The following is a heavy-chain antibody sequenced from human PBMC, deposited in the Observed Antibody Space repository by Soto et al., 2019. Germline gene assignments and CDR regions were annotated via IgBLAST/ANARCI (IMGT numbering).Heavy chain of an antibody. CDR3: ARGVYGSGNDYTGPSAFAI. D-gene: IGHD3-10*01. Sequence: QVQLEQYVAEVKKHGYSVKISCKASGGTLSDHGVSWLRQAPGHGLDWVGGTIPVFNTAKYAQKFQGRVTIAADKSTNIAYMEWGSLPSDDTSFDYGARGVYGSGNDYTGPSAFAIWGEGTVVIVCS. CDR2: TIPVFNTA. CDR1: GGTLSDHG. J-gene: IGHJ3*02. V-gene: IGHV1-69*06.